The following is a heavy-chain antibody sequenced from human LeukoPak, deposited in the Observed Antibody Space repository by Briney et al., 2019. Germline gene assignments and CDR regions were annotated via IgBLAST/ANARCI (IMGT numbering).Heavy chain of an antibody. V-gene: IGHV4-39*01. CDR1: GDSINSSCYY. J-gene: IGHJ4*02. CDR3: ARHGNWDPFDY. Sequence: KPSETLSLTCTVSGDSINSSCYYWAWIRQPPWEGLAWIGTIYYSGRTYYKSSLKTRLTISVVSSKNQCSRKLIAVTPTDQRVYYCARHGNWDPFDYWGQGALVTVSS. D-gene: IGHD7-27*01. CDR2: IYYSGRT.